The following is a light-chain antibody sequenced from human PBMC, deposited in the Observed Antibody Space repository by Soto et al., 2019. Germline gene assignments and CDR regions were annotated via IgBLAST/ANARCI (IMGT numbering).Light chain of an antibody. CDR3: QQYGSSPLT. V-gene: IGKV3-20*01. CDR2: GAS. Sequence: EIVVTQSPGTLSFSPLERATLSGRASQSVSSSYLAWYQQKPGQAPRLLIYGASSRATGIPDRFSGSGSGTDFTLTISRLEPEDFAVYYCQQYGSSPLTFGGGTKVDIK. CDR1: QSVSSSY. J-gene: IGKJ4*01.